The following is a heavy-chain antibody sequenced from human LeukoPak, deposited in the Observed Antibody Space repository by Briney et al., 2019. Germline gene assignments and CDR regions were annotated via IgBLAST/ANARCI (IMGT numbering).Heavy chain of an antibody. D-gene: IGHD5-18*01. CDR2: IYPGDSDT. J-gene: IGHJ6*03. CDR1: GYSFTSYW. CDR3: ARNGYSYGYYMDV. V-gene: IGHV5-51*01. Sequence: GESLKIPCKGSGYSFTSYWIGWVRQMPGKGLEWMGIIYPGDSDTRYSPSFQGQVTISADKSISTAYLQWSSLKASDTAMYYCARNGYSYGYYMDVWGKGTTVTVSS.